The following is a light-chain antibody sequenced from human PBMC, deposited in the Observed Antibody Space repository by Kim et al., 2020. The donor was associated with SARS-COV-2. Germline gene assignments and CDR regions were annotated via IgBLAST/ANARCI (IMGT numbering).Light chain of an antibody. CDR1: PSVSSN. CDR3: QQYNNWPPDT. Sequence: SPGKRATHSCRASPSVSSNLAWYKQKPGRAPRLLIYGASTRATGIPVRFSGSGSGTEFTLTISSLQSEDFAVYYCQQYNNWPPDTFGQGTRLEIK. CDR2: GAS. V-gene: IGKV3-15*01. J-gene: IGKJ5*01.